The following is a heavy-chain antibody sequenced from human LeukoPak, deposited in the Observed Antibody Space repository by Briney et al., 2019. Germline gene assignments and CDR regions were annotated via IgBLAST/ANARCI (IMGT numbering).Heavy chain of an antibody. CDR2: IYYSGST. V-gene: IGHV4-59*01. J-gene: IGHJ3*02. CDR3: ARDNTGGAFDI. CDR1: GGSISSYY. Sequence: SETLSLTCTVSGGSISSYYWSWIRQPAGKGLEWIGYIYYSGSTNYNPSLKSRVTISVDTSKNQFSLKLSSVTAADTAVYYCARDNTGGAFDIWGQGTMVTVSS. D-gene: IGHD3-16*01.